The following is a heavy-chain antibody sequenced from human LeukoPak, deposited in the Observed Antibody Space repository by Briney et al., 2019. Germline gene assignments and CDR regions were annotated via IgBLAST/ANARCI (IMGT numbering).Heavy chain of an antibody. CDR2: IYYSGST. V-gene: IGHV4-59*12. J-gene: IGHJ4*02. CDR1: AGSISSYY. CDR3: ARGSLRYFDWLLRPYYFDY. D-gene: IGHD3-9*01. Sequence: SETLSLTCTVSAGSISSYYWSWIRQPPGKGLEWIGCIYYSGSTNYNPSLKSRVTISVDTSKNQFSLKLSSVTAADTAVYYCARGSLRYFDWLLRPYYFDYWGQGTLVTVSS.